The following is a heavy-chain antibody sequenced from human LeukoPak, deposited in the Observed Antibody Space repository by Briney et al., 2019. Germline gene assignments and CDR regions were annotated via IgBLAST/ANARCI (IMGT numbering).Heavy chain of an antibody. Sequence: GGSLRLSCAASGFTFSGYWMHWVRQAPGKGLVWVSRINSDGSTTSYADSVKGRFTSSRDNAKNTLYLQMNSLKTEDTAVYYCTTRSPRTYCSSTSCYPEWGQGTLVTVSS. D-gene: IGHD2-2*01. J-gene: IGHJ4*02. CDR2: INSDGSTT. V-gene: IGHV3-74*01. CDR3: TTRSPRTYCSSTSCYPE. CDR1: GFTFSGYW.